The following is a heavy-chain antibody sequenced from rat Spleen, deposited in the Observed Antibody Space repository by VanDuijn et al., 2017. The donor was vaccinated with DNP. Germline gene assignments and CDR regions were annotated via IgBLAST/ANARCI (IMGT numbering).Heavy chain of an antibody. V-gene: IGHV3-3*01. CDR3: ARSEAAISTFAY. Sequence: EVQLQESGPGLVKPSQSLSLTCSVTGFSIAISYRWNWIRKFPGNKLEWMGYINSAGSTTYNPSLKSRISITRDTSKNQFFLQVKSVTTEDTATYYCARSEAAISTFAYWGQGTLVTISS. CDR2: INSAGST. CDR1: GFSIAISYR. J-gene: IGHJ3*01. D-gene: IGHD1-2*01.